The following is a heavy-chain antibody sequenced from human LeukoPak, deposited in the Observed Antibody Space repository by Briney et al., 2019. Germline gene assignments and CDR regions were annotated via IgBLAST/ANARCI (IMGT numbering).Heavy chain of an antibody. J-gene: IGHJ4*02. Sequence: ASVKVSCKASGYSFTGYYIHWVRQAPGQGPEWVGWINPKSGGTNYAQYFQGRVTMTRDTSISTAYMELSRLRSDDTAVYYCARDRGYTYGNYFDFWGQGTLVTVSS. CDR1: GYSFTGYY. CDR2: INPKSGGT. D-gene: IGHD5-18*01. V-gene: IGHV1-2*02. CDR3: ARDRGYTYGNYFDF.